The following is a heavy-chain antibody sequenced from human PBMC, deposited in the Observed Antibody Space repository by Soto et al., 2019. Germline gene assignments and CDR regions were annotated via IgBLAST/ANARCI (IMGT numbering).Heavy chain of an antibody. D-gene: IGHD3-16*01. CDR2: VHGGGST. CDR3: AGRLTTAASLDY. J-gene: IGHJ4*02. CDR1: GFTVSNNH. V-gene: IGHV3-53*01. Sequence: VQLVESGGGLIQPGGSLRLSCAASGFTVSNNHMTWVRQAAGKGLELVSFVHGGGSTSYADSVMGRFTISRDNSKNTLYLQMDSLRAEDTAIYYCAGRLTTAASLDYWGRGTLVTVSS.